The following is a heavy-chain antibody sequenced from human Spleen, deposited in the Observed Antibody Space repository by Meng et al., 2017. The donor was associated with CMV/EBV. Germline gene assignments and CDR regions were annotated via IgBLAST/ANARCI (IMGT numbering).Heavy chain of an antibody. CDR1: GGSFSGYY. CDR2: INHSGST. CDR3: ARGHRGSSSSAFFDY. Sequence: VQLQQWGAGLLKPSETLSLTFAVYGGSFSGYYWSWIRQPPGKGLEWIGEINHSGSTNYNPSLKSRVTISVDTSKTQFSLKLSSVTAADTAVYYCARGHRGSSSSAFFDYWGQGTLVTVSS. D-gene: IGHD6-6*01. V-gene: IGHV4-34*01. J-gene: IGHJ4*02.